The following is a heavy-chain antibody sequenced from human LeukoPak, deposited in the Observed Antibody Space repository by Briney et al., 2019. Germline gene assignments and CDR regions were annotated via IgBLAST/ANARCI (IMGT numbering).Heavy chain of an antibody. CDR3: ARVDLLTGYYFFDY. Sequence: SSVKVSGKAFGYTFSNYGISWVRQAPGQGLEWVGWIRGDNGNTNYAQKLQGRVTMTTDTSTSTAYMELRSLGSDETAVYYCARVDLLTGYYFFDYWGQGTLVTVS. CDR1: GYTFSNYG. D-gene: IGHD3-9*01. V-gene: IGHV1-18*01. CDR2: IRGDNGNT. J-gene: IGHJ4*02.